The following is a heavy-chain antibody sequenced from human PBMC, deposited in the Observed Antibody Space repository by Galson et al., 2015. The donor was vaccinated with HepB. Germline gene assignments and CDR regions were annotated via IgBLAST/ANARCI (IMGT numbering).Heavy chain of an antibody. Sequence: SLRLSCAASGFTFSSYAMSWVRQAPGKGLEWVSAISGSGGSTYYADSVKGRFTISRDNSKNTLYLQMNSLRAEDTAVYYCAKDFVSGNGLFDAFDIWGQGTMVTVSS. D-gene: IGHD4-23*01. J-gene: IGHJ3*02. CDR3: AKDFVSGNGLFDAFDI. CDR2: ISGSGGST. V-gene: IGHV3-23*01. CDR1: GFTFSSYA.